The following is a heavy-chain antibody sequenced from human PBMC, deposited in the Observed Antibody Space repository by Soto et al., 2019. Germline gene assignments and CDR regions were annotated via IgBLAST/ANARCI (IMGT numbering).Heavy chain of an antibody. CDR1: GFTLSNAW. CDR3: TTDSRNWYYSSSSWHAY. CDR2: IKSKTDGGTT. Sequence: GGSLRLSCAASGFTLSNAWMSWVRQAPGKGLEWVGRIKSKTDGGTTDYAAPVKGRFTISRDDSKNTLYLQMNSLKTEDTAVYYCTTDSRNWYYSSSSWHAYWGQGTLVTVS. V-gene: IGHV3-15*01. D-gene: IGHD6-6*01. J-gene: IGHJ4*02.